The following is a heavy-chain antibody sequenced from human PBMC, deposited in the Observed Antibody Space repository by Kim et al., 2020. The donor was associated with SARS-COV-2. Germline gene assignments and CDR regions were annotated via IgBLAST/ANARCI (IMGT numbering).Heavy chain of an antibody. CDR3: ARIQSADSGSGSLSVSYYYGMDV. Sequence: ASVKVSCKASGYTFTSYAMHWVRQAPGQRLEWIGWINAGNGNTKYSQKFQGRVTITRDTSASTAYMELSSLRSEDTAVYYCARIQSADSGSGSLSVSYYYGMDVWGQGTTVTVSS. J-gene: IGHJ6*02. V-gene: IGHV1-3*01. CDR1: GYTFTSYA. CDR2: INAGNGNT. D-gene: IGHD3-10*01.